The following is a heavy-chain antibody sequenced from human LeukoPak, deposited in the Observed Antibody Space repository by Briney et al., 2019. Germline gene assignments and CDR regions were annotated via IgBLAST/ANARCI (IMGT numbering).Heavy chain of an antibody. J-gene: IGHJ4*02. V-gene: IGHV4-34*01. CDR2: INHSGSA. CDR1: GGSFSGYY. D-gene: IGHD7-27*01. Sequence: SETLSLTCAVYGGSFSGYYWSWIRQPPGKGLEWIGEINHSGSANYNPSLKSRVTISVDTSKNQFSLKLSSVTAADTAVYYCARVQKLGIGEKYFDYWGQGTLVTVSS. CDR3: ARVQKLGIGEKYFDY.